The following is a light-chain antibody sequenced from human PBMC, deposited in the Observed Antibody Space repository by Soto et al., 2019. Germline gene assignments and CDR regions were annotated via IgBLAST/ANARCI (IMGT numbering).Light chain of an antibody. V-gene: IGLV2-11*01. CDR3: CSYAGSYNLEV. J-gene: IGLJ2*01. Sequence: QSALTQPRSVSGSPGQSVTISCTGTSSDVGGYNYVFWYQQHPGKAPKLMIYDVSKRPSGVPDRFSGSKSGNTASLTISGLQAEDEADYYCCSYAGSYNLEVFGGGTKLTV. CDR2: DVS. CDR1: SSDVGGYNY.